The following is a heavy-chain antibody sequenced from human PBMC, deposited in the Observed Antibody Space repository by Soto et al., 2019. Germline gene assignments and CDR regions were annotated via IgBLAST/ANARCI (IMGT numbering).Heavy chain of an antibody. CDR3: SRAEYNGYGTDYYGMDV. Sequence: SETLSLTCSVFGGSFSGYYWTWIRQPPGKGLEWLGEIDHSAFTKYSPSLKSRLTISIDTSKSHFSLKLSSVTAADTAVYYCSRAEYNGYGTDYYGMDVWGQGTTVTVSS. CDR2: IDHSAFT. J-gene: IGHJ6*02. D-gene: IGHD5-12*01. V-gene: IGHV4-34*01. CDR1: GGSFSGYY.